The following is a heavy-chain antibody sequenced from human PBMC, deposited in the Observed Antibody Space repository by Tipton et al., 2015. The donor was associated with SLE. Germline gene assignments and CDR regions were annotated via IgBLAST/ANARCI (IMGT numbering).Heavy chain of an antibody. CDR2: MYSGGRK. D-gene: IGHD3-10*01. CDR1: GGSISDRNYY. CDR3: ASKGGSGSYYPN. V-gene: IGHV4-39*07. J-gene: IGHJ4*02. Sequence: TLSLTCTVSGGSISDRNYYWGWIRQPPGKGLEWIATMYSGGRKYYNPSVKSRVTISLDTSKNQFSLKVSSVTAAGTSVYYCASKGGSGSYYPNWGQGTLVTVSS.